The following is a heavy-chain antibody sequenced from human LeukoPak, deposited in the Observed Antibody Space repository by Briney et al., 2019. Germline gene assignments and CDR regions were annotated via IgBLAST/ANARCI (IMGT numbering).Heavy chain of an antibody. V-gene: IGHV4-4*02. CDR3: ARGVDYDSSGYSPYFDF. CDR1: GGSISSSNW. CDR2: IYHSGST. D-gene: IGHD3-22*01. J-gene: IGHJ4*02. Sequence: SETLSLTCAVSGGSISSSNWWSWVRQPPGKGLEWIGEIYHSGSTNYNPSLKSRVTISVDKSKNQFSLKLSSVTAADTAVYYCARGVDYDSSGYSPYFDFWGQGTLVTVSS.